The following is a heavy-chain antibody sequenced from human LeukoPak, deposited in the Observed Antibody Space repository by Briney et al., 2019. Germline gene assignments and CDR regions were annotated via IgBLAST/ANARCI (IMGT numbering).Heavy chain of an antibody. CDR3: TRFRGTGWYFGY. CDR2: IRSKTYGGTT. CDR1: GFVFGDYA. V-gene: IGHV3-49*03. Sequence: PGGSLRLSCLASGFVFGDYAMSWIRQAPGKGLEWGGLIRSKTYGGTTEYAASVKGRFTISRDDSKRIAYLQMNRLPAEDAAVYRCTRFRGTGWYFGYWGQGHLVTVSS. D-gene: IGHD6-19*01. J-gene: IGHJ4*02.